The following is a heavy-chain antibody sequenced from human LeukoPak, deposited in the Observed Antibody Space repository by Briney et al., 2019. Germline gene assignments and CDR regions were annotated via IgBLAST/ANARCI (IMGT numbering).Heavy chain of an antibody. J-gene: IGHJ4*02. D-gene: IGHD5-12*01. CDR1: GGSISSGDYY. CDR2: IYYSGST. V-gene: IGHV4-30-4*01. Sequence: SQTLSLTCTVSGGSISSGDYYWSWIRQPPGKGLEWIGYIYYSGSTYYNPSLKSRVTISVDTSKNQFSLKLSSVTAADTAVYYCARQYEGGYDDFDYWGQGTLVTVSS. CDR3: ARQYEGGYDDFDY.